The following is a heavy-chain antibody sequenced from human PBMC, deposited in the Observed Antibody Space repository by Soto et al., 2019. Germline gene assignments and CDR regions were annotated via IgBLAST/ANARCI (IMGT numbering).Heavy chain of an antibody. CDR2: INHSGNI. V-gene: IGHV4-34*01. CDR1: GGSFSGYY. D-gene: IGHD2-15*01. Sequence: ETLSLTCAVYGGSFSGYYWNWIRQPPGKGLEWIGEINHSGNINYNPSLKSRVTISVDTSKNQFSLKLRSVTAADTAIYYCAIGSGMTLTVQGDAPDKFYLDSWSQGTLVTVS. CDR3: AIGSGMTLTVQGDAPDKFYLDS. J-gene: IGHJ4*02.